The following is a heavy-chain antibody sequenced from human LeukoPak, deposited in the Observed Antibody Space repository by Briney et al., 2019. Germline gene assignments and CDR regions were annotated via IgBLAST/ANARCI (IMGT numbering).Heavy chain of an antibody. D-gene: IGHD3-22*01. CDR3: ARDRQLGSSGYYAAY. V-gene: IGHV1-18*01. Sequence: GASVKVSCKASGYTFSSYGISWVRQAPGQGLEWMGWISAYNGNTNYAQKVLGRATLTTETSTSTAYMELRSLRSDDTAVYYCARDRQLGSSGYYAAYWGQGTLVTVSS. J-gene: IGHJ4*02. CDR1: GYTFSSYG. CDR2: ISAYNGNT.